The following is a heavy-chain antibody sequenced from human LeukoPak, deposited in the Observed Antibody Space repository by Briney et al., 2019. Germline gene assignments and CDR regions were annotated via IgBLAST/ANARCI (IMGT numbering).Heavy chain of an antibody. Sequence: PGGAVPLSCAGSGFTVLNNSMTGLRQAGAGGPEWVSVSFSGRSTYFADSVKGRFTISRDNSKNTLYLVMKSLRAEDTAVYSCARGYGDGAFDIWGQGTMVTVSS. J-gene: IGHJ3*02. V-gene: IGHV3-66*01. CDR1: GFTVLNNS. CDR2: SFSGRST. CDR3: ARGYGDGAFDI. D-gene: IGHD4-17*01.